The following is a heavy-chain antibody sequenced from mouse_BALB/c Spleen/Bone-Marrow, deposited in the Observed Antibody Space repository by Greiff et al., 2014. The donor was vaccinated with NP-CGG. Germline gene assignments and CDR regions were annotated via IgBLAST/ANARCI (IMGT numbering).Heavy chain of an antibody. D-gene: IGHD2-1*01. V-gene: IGHV1-69*02. Sequence: QLQQSGAELVKPGASVKLSCKASGYTFTSYWMHWVKQRPGQGLEWIGEIDPSDSYTNYNQKFKGKATLTVDKSSSTAYMQLSSLTSEDSAVYYCALIYYGNYDYAMDYWGQGTSVTVSS. CDR3: ALIYYGNYDYAMDY. J-gene: IGHJ4*01. CDR1: GYTFTSYW. CDR2: IDPSDSYT.